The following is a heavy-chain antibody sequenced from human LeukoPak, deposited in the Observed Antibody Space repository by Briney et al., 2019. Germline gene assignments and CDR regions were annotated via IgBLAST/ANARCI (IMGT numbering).Heavy chain of an antibody. V-gene: IGHV3-20*04. Sequence: GGSLRLSCAASGFTFEDYGMSWVRQAPGKGLEWVSGINWNGGSTAYTDSVKGRFTISRDNAKNSLYLQMNSLRAEDTALYYCARGRSEKDYWGQGTRVTVSS. CDR2: INWNGGST. D-gene: IGHD5-24*01. CDR3: ARGRSEKDY. CDR1: GFTFEDYG. J-gene: IGHJ4*02.